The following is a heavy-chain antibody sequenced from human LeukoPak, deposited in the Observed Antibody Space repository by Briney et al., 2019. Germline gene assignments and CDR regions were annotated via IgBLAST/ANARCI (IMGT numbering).Heavy chain of an antibody. J-gene: IGHJ4*02. CDR2: IYYSGST. Sequence: EPSETLSLTCTVSGGSISSYYWSWIRQPPGKGLEWIGYIYYSGSTYYNPSLKSRVTISVDTSKNQFSLKLSSVTAADTAVYYCARHGDPDPPDYWGQGTLVTVSS. CDR3: ARHGDPDPPDY. V-gene: IGHV4-59*08. CDR1: GGSISSYY. D-gene: IGHD7-27*01.